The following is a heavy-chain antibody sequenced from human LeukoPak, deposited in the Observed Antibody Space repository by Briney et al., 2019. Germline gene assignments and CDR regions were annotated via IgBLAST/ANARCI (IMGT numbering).Heavy chain of an antibody. CDR2: IYYSGST. D-gene: IGHD3-22*01. J-gene: IGHJ4*02. Sequence: KPSETLSLTCTVSGGSISSYYWSWIRQPPGKGLEWIGYIYYSGSTNYNPSLKSRVTISVDTSKNQFSLKLSSVTAADTAVYYCARRSYYDSSGPKERAYYFDYWGQETLVTVSS. CDR1: GGSISSYY. V-gene: IGHV4-59*08. CDR3: ARRSYYDSSGPKERAYYFDY.